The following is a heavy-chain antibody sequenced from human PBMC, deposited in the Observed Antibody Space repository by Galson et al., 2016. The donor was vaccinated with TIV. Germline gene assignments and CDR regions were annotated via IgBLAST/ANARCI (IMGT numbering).Heavy chain of an antibody. D-gene: IGHD3-16*01. CDR3: ATSRGHYYGLDV. CDR2: IYPGDSDT. J-gene: IGHJ6*02. V-gene: IGHV5-51*01. CDR1: GYSFTTYW. Sequence: QSGAEVKKPGESLKIPCKASGYSFTTYWIGWVRQMPGKGLEWMGIIYPGDSDTRYNPSFQGQVTIPAGKSITTAYLQWSSLKASDTAMYYCATSRGHYYGLDVWGQGTPVTVSS.